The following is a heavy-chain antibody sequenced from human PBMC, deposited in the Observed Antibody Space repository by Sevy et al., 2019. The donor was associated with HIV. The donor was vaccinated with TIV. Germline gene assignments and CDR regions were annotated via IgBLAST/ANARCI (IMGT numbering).Heavy chain of an antibody. D-gene: IGHD5-12*01. V-gene: IGHV3-7*01. J-gene: IGHJ6*02. CDR3: AREGSPYDTYYYYYGMDV. CDR1: GFTFNSYW. Sequence: GGSLRLSCAASGFTFNSYWMSWVRQAPGKGLEWVANIKQDGSEKYYVDSVKGRFTISRHNSQNSLFLQMNTLRAEDTAVYYCAREGSPYDTYYYYYGMDVWGQGTTVTVSS. CDR2: IKQDGSEK.